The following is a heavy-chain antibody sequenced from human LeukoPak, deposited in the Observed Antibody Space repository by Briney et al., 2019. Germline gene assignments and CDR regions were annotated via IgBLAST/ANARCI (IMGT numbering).Heavy chain of an antibody. D-gene: IGHD1-26*01. Sequence: GGSLRLSCAASGFTFSSYWMSWVRQAPGKGLEWVANIKQDGSEKYYVDPVKGRFTISRDNAKNSLYLQMNSLRAEDTAVYYCAREGTRSGSHYGAFDIWGQGTMVTVSS. J-gene: IGHJ3*02. CDR1: GFTFSSYW. CDR3: AREGTRSGSHYGAFDI. CDR2: IKQDGSEK. V-gene: IGHV3-7*01.